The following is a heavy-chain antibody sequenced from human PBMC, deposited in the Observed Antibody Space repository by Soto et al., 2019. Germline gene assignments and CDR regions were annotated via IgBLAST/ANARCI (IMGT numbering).Heavy chain of an antibody. V-gene: IGHV3-23*01. CDR3: AKDPDRYSSSSGQGY. Sequence: EVQLLESGGGLVQPGGSLRLSCAASGFIFSSYAMSWVRQAPGKGLEWVSAISGSGGSTYYADSVKGRFTISRDNSKNTLYLQMNSLRAEDTAVYYCAKDPDRYSSSSGQGYWGQGTLVTVSS. J-gene: IGHJ4*02. CDR1: GFIFSSYA. D-gene: IGHD6-6*01. CDR2: ISGSGGST.